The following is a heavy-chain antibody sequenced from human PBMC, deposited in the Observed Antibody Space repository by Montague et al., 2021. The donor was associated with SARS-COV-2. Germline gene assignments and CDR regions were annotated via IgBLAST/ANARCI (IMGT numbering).Heavy chain of an antibody. D-gene: IGHD5-24*01. Sequence: TLSLTCTVSGDSMSSGCYYWTWIRQPAGKRLEWIVSIYSSATTNYNPSLKSRVTLLVDTSKNQLSLKLNSVTAADTAVYFCARDQEMASQHGYFDAWGQGTMVTVSS. J-gene: IGHJ4*02. V-gene: IGHV4-61*02. CDR2: IYSSATT. CDR3: ARDQEMASQHGYFDA. CDR1: GDSMSSGCYY.